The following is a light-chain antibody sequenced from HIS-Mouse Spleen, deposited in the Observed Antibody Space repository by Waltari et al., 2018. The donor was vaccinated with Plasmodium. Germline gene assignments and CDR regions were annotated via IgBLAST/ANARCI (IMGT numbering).Light chain of an antibody. CDR3: QQYYSYPIT. CDR2: AAS. Sequence: IRMTQSPSSLSASTGDRVTITCRASQGISSYLAWYQQKPGKAPKLLIYAASTVQSGVPSRFSGSGSGTDFTLTISCLQSEDFATYYCQQYYSYPITFGQGTRLEIK. J-gene: IGKJ5*01. V-gene: IGKV1-8*01. CDR1: QGISSY.